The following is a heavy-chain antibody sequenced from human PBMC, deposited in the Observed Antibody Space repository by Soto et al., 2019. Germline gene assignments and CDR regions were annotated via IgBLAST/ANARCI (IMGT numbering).Heavy chain of an antibody. CDR2: ISYSGST. Sequence: PSETLSLTCTVSCVSISSSSYYWGWIRQPPGKGLEWIGNISYSGSTYYNPSLKSRVTISVDTSKNKFSLRLSSVTAADTAVYYCATPYYYDSSGYWGAFDIWGQGTMVTVSS. V-gene: IGHV4-39*01. CDR1: CVSISSSSYY. D-gene: IGHD3-22*01. J-gene: IGHJ3*02. CDR3: ATPYYYDSSGYWGAFDI.